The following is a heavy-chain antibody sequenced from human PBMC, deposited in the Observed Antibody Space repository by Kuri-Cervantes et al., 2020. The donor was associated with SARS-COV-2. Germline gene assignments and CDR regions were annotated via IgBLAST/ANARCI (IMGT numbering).Heavy chain of an antibody. J-gene: IGHJ3*02. D-gene: IGHD6-19*01. CDR2: ISWNSGCL. CDR3: ARVKQWLERTAFDI. CDR1: GFTFSSYS. Sequence: GGSLRLSCAASGFTFSSYSMHWVRQAPGKGLEWVSRISWNSGCLGADSVKGRFTISRDNAKNSLYLQMNSLRAEDTAVYYCARVKQWLERTAFDIWGQGTMVTVSS. V-gene: IGHV3-9*01.